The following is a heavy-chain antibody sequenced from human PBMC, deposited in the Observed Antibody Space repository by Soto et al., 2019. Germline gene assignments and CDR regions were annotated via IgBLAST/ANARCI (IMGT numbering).Heavy chain of an antibody. CDR3: AKDRYLDHDSRGYLFDN. D-gene: IGHD3-22*01. Sequence: EVQLLESGGDLIQPGGSLRLSCAASGFTFNIYAMTWVRQAPGKGLEWVSAISRYGDFTYYADSVEGRFTISRDNSKNTLYLQMNSLIAEDTAVYYCAKDRYLDHDSRGYLFDNWGQGTLVTGSS. J-gene: IGHJ4*02. V-gene: IGHV3-23*01. CDR1: GFTFNIYA. CDR2: ISRYGDFT.